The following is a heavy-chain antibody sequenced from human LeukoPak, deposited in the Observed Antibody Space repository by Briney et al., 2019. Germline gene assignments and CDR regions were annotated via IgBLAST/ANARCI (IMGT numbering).Heavy chain of an antibody. D-gene: IGHD6-13*01. Sequence: SETLSLTCNVSGGSISGYHWSWIRQPPGKGLEWLGYIYYSGSSNYNPSLKSRVTISVVTSKDQFSLKLSSVTAADTAVYYCARLFGKSSGWYEADYWGQGTLVTVSS. CDR2: IYYSGSS. CDR3: ARLFGKSSGWYEADY. V-gene: IGHV4-59*01. J-gene: IGHJ4*02. CDR1: GGSISGYH.